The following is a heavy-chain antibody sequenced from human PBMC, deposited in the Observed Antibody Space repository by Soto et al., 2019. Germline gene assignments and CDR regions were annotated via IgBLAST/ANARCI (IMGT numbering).Heavy chain of an antibody. D-gene: IGHD3-22*01. Sequence: TLSLTCAVSGGSISSGGYSWSWIRQPPGKGLEWIGYIYHSGSTYYNPSLKSRVTISVDRSKNQSSLKLSSVTAADTAVYYCAREDDSSGYSIDYWGQGTLVTVSS. CDR2: IYHSGST. CDR3: AREDDSSGYSIDY. V-gene: IGHV4-30-2*01. CDR1: GGSISSGGYS. J-gene: IGHJ4*02.